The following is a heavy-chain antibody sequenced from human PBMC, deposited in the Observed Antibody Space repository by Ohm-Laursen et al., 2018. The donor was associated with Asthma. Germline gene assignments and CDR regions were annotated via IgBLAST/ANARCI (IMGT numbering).Heavy chain of an antibody. V-gene: IGHV3-74*01. CDR1: GFTFSSYG. D-gene: IGHD3-16*02. CDR2: VEPDGSST. CDR3: TRGATYRMDY. J-gene: IGHJ4*02. Sequence: SLRLSCAAAGFTFSSYGMHWVRQAPGKGLVWVSRVEPDGSSTTYADSVKGRFTISRDNAKNTLDLQMNSLSAEDTAVYYCTRGATYRMDYWGQGTLVTVSS.